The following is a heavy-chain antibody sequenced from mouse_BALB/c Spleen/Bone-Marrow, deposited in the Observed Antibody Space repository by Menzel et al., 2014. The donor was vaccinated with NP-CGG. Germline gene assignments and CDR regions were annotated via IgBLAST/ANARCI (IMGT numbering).Heavy chain of an antibody. CDR3: ARHDYRYDAWFAY. J-gene: IGHJ3*01. CDR2: ISNGGGSA. D-gene: IGHD2-14*01. CDR1: GFTFSDYY. Sequence: EVKLVESGGGLVQPGGSLKLSCATSGFTFSDYYMYWVRQTPEKGLEWVAYISNGGGSAYYPDTVKGRFTISRDNDKNTLYLQMSRLKSEDTAVYYCARHDYRYDAWFAYWGQGTLVTVSA. V-gene: IGHV5-12*02.